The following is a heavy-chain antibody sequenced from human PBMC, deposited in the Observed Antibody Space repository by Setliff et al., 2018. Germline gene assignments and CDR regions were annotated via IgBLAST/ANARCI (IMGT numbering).Heavy chain of an antibody. CDR1: GFTFDNFA. CDR3: AERLDGSGSHYSSFHH. CDR2: ITPSGGGT. V-gene: IGHV3-23*01. J-gene: IGHJ1*01. Sequence: GGSLRLSCAASGFTFDNFAMNWVRQAPGKGLEWVSAITPSGGGTYYADSVRGRFTISRDNSKNTLYLQMNSLSAEDTAVYYCAERLDGSGSHYSSFHHWGQGTLVT. D-gene: IGHD3-10*01.